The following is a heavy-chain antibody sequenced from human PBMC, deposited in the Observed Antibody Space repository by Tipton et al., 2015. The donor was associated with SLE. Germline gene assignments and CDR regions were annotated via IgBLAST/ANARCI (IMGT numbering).Heavy chain of an antibody. D-gene: IGHD6-19*01. V-gene: IGHV4-39*01. Sequence: TLSLTCTVSGGSISSSSYYWGWIRQPPGKGLEWIGHIYTSGSTNYNPSLKSRVTISVDTSKNQFSLKLSSVTAADTAVYYCARQSSGWYDYWGQGTLVTVSS. CDR1: GGSISSSSYY. J-gene: IGHJ4*02. CDR3: ARQSSGWYDY. CDR2: IYTSGST.